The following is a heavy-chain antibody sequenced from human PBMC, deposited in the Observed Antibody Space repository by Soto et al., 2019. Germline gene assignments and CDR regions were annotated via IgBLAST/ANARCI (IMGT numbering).Heavy chain of an antibody. V-gene: IGHV4-34*01. Sequence: SETPSLTSAVYGWSFGFYYLNLLRQPPGKGLAWIGEINHSGSTNYNPSLKSRVTISVDTSKNQFSLKLSSVTAADTAVYYCARAIVVVPAAIFRYYYYGMDVWGQGTTVTVSS. CDR2: INHSGST. CDR3: ARAIVVVPAAIFRYYYYGMDV. D-gene: IGHD2-2*02. CDR1: GWSFGFYY. J-gene: IGHJ6*02.